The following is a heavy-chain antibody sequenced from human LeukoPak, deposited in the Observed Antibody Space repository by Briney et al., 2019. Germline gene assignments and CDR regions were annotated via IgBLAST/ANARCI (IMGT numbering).Heavy chain of an antibody. D-gene: IGHD2-2*03. Sequence: SETLSLTCAVYGGSFSGYYWSWIRQPPGKGLEWIGEINHSGSANYNPSLKSRVTISVYTSKNQFSLKLSSVTAADTAVYSCARGPPGYCRSTSCPYYYYYGMDVWGQGTTVTVSS. CDR3: ARGPPGYCRSTSCPYYYYYGMDV. J-gene: IGHJ6*02. CDR2: INHSGSA. CDR1: GGSFSGYY. V-gene: IGHV4-34*01.